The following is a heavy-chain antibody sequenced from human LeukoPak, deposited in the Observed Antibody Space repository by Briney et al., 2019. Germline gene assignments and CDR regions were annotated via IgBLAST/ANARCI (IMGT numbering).Heavy chain of an antibody. CDR3: ARQLTGIDY. Sequence: GGSLRLSCAASGFTFSSYSMNWVRQAPGKGLEWVSSISSSSSYIYYADSVKGRFTISRDNAKNSLYLQMNGLRAEDTAVYYCARQLTGIDYWGQGALVTVSS. CDR1: GFTFSSYS. J-gene: IGHJ4*02. V-gene: IGHV3-21*01. D-gene: IGHD7-27*01. CDR2: ISSSSSYI.